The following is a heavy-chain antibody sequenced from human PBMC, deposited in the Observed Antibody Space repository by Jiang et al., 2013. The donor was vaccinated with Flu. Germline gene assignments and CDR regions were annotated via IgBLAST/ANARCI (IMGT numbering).Heavy chain of an antibody. CDR1: GDSVSSNSAA. J-gene: IGHJ6*02. V-gene: IGHV6-1*01. CDR2: TYYRSKWYN. Sequence: QTLSLTCAISGDSVSSNSAAWNWIRQSPSRGLEWLGRTYYRSKWYNDYAVSVKSRITINPDTSKNQFSLQLNSVTPEDTAVYYCARGGAYGEQLFTYYYYYGMDVWGQGTTVTVSS. CDR3: ARGGAYGEQLFTYYYYYGMDV. D-gene: IGHD6-13*01.